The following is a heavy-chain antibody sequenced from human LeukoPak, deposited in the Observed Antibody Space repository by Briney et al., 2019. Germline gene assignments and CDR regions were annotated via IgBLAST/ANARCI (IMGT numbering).Heavy chain of an antibody. CDR1: GFTFNTFN. V-gene: IGHV3-21*04. Sequence: GGSLRLSCAASGFTFNTFNMNWVRQAPGKGLEWVSSITSGGDYINYADSVKGRFTISRDNSKNTLYLQMNSLRAEDTAVYYCAKGPFNQYYYDSSGYYYDLIHDYWGQGTLVTVSS. CDR3: AKGPFNQYYYDSSGYYYDLIHDY. J-gene: IGHJ4*02. D-gene: IGHD3-22*01. CDR2: ITSGGDYI.